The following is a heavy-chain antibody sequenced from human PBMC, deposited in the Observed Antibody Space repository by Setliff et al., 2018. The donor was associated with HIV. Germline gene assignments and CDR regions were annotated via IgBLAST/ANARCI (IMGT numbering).Heavy chain of an antibody. Sequence: GGSLRLSCAASGFSFGDYWMTWVRQAPGKGLEWLATINEDGTNKYYGASVKGRFTISRDNAKKSLYLQMNSLRAEDTAVYYCAKGASPAGSVAYFDYWGQGTLVTVSS. CDR2: INEDGTNK. CDR3: AKGASPAGSVAYFDY. D-gene: IGHD6-19*01. J-gene: IGHJ4*02. CDR1: GFSFGDYW. V-gene: IGHV3-7*03.